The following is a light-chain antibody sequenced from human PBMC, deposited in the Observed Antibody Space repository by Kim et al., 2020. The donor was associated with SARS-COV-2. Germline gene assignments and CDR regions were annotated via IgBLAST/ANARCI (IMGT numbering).Light chain of an antibody. V-gene: IGKV3-11*02. CDR3: QKSSDWPPGT. CDR2: EAS. CDR1: QIVRSY. J-gene: IGKJ1*01. Sequence: PGKRPPHPGRAGQIVRSYLDWYNKRPGQTPRDSLYEASTGATGITDRFSVGGSGRDFTRTIGRQGPEDFAVYYCQKSSDWPPGTFVEGTKMDIK.